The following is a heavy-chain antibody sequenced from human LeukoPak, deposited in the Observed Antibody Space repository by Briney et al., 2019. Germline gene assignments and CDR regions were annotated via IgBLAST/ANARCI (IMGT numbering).Heavy chain of an antibody. Sequence: GGSLRLSCAASGFTFRSYWMSWVRQAPGKGLEWVANINQGGSVKYYVDSVKGRFTISRDDAKNSLYVQMNSLRDEDTAVYYCAKDRGRGYSFDDYWGQGTLVTVSS. V-gene: IGHV3-7*01. CDR1: GFTFRSYW. CDR3: AKDRGRGYSFDDY. J-gene: IGHJ4*02. CDR2: INQGGSVK. D-gene: IGHD5-18*01.